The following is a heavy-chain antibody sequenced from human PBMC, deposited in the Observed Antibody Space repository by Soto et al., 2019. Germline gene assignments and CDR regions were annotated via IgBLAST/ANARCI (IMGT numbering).Heavy chain of an antibody. V-gene: IGHV3-7*01. CDR1: GFTFSSYW. CDR3: ARDVSSVVVITNWFDP. Sequence: GGSLRLSCAASGFTFSSYWMSWVRQAPGKGLEWVANIKQDGSEKYYVDSVKGRFTISRDNAKNSLYLQMNSLRAEDTAVYYCARDVSSVVVITNWFDPGGQGTRVTVSS. CDR2: IKQDGSEK. D-gene: IGHD3-22*01. J-gene: IGHJ5*02.